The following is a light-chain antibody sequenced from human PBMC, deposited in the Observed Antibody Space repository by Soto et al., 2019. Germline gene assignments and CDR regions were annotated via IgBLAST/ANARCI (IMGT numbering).Light chain of an antibody. CDR1: SSDVGDFNY. CDR2: DVT. V-gene: IGLV2-14*03. CDR3: SSYSSSITHVV. J-gene: IGLJ2*01. Sequence: QSARTQPASVSGSPGRSVTISCTGSSSDVGDFNYVSWYQHLPGRAPKLIIYDVTNRPSGISYRFSASKSGRTASLTISGLQAEDEADYYCSSYSSSITHVVFGGGTKVTVL.